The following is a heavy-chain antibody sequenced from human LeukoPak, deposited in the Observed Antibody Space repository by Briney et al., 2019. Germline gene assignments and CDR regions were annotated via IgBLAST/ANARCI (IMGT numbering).Heavy chain of an antibody. J-gene: IGHJ4*02. CDR3: ARGGEGHYYGSASQDY. Sequence: NPSETLSLTCTVYGGSISSYYWSWIRQPPGKGLEWIRGINHSGSTNYKPSLKSRVSISIDTSRSQFSLRLSSVTAADTAVYYCARGGEGHYYGSASQDYWGQGTLVTVSS. D-gene: IGHD3-10*01. CDR2: INHSGST. CDR1: GGSISSYY. V-gene: IGHV4-34*01.